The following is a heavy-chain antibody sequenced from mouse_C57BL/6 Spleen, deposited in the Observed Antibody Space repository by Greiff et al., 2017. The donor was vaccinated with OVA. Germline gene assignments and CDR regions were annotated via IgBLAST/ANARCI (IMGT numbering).Heavy chain of an antibody. V-gene: IGHV1-61*01. J-gene: IGHJ2*01. CDR2: IYPSDSET. D-gene: IGHD2-12*01. Sequence: QVQLQQSGAELVRPGSSVKLSCKASGYTFTSYWMDWVKQRPGQGLEWIGNIYPSDSETHYNQKFKDKATLTVDKSSSTAYMQLSSLTSEDSAVYYCARFLRRGSYYFDYWGQGTTLTVSS. CDR3: ARFLRRGSYYFDY. CDR1: GYTFTSYW.